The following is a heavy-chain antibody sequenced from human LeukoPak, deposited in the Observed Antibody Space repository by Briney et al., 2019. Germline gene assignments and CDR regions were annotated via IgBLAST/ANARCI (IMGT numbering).Heavy chain of an antibody. CDR2: IYYSGST. CDR1: GGSISSGDYC. D-gene: IGHD5-18*01. V-gene: IGHV4-30-4*01. CDR3: ARGAYTAMVSVFDY. Sequence: SQTLSLTCTVSGGSISSGDYCWSWIRQPPGKGLEWIGYIYYSGSTYYNPSLKSRVTISVDTSKNQFSLKLSSVTAADTAVYYCARGAYTAMVSVFDYWGQGTLVTVSS. J-gene: IGHJ4*02.